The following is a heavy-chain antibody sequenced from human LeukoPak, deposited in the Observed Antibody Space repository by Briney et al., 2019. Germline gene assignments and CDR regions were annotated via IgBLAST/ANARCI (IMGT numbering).Heavy chain of an antibody. CDR1: GFTSSSYS. D-gene: IGHD3-9*01. V-gene: IGHV3-21*01. CDR2: ISSSSSYI. CDR3: ARDPHRERSYYDILTGNNYYYGMDV. J-gene: IGHJ6*02. Sequence: KAGGALMLSCGASGFTSSSYSMNWVRQAPGKGLEWVSSISSSSSYIYYADSVKGRFTISRDNAKNSLYLQMNSLRAEDTSVYYCARDPHRERSYYDILTGNNYYYGMDVWGQGTTVTVSS.